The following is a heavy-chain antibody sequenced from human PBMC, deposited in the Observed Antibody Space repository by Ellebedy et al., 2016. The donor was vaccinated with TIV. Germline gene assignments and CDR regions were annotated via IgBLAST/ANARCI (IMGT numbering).Heavy chain of an antibody. Sequence: GESLKISCTDPGFTFSTYSMNWVRQAPGKGLEWVSYISGSGNTKYYTDSVKGRFTISRDNAKNSLYLHMNSLRAEDTAVYYCARVRSVYYYMDVWGKGTTVTVSS. D-gene: IGHD2-8*01. CDR1: GFTFSTYS. CDR3: ARVRSVYYYMDV. V-gene: IGHV3-48*04. J-gene: IGHJ6*03. CDR2: ISGSGNTK.